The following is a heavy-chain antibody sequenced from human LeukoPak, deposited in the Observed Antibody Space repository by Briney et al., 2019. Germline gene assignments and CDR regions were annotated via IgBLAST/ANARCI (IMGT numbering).Heavy chain of an antibody. CDR2: INYDSGGT. Sequence: GASVKVSCKASGYAFTNFYIHWVRQAPGEGLEWMGWINYDSGGTNHAQKFQDRVTMTRDMSISTVYMEVRGLTSDDTAMYFCVRDANNRDGHGFYSSDDWGQGTLVAVSS. J-gene: IGHJ4*02. D-gene: IGHD2-15*01. V-gene: IGHV1-2*02. CDR1: GYAFTNFY. CDR3: VRDANNRDGHGFYSSDD.